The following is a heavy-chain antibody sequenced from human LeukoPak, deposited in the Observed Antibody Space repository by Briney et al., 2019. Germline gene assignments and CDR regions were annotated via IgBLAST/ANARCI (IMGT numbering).Heavy chain of an antibody. CDR1: GFTFSSYG. CDR3: AKDRSSDYFDY. J-gene: IGHJ4*02. V-gene: IGHV3-30*18. D-gene: IGHD6-19*01. CDR2: ISYDGSNK. Sequence: PGRSLRLSCAASGFTFSSYGMHWVRQAPGKGLEWVAVISYDGSNKYYADSVKGRFTISRDNSKNTLYLQTNSLRAEDTAVYYCAKDRSSDYFDYWGQGTLVTVSS.